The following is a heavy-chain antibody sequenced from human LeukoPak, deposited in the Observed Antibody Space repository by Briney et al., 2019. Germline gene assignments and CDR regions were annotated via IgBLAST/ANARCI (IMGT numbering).Heavy chain of an antibody. D-gene: IGHD3-10*01. CDR1: GYTFTDDG. J-gene: IGHJ6*02. CDR3: ARIQVNWFGEVTSLSPPSYGMDV. V-gene: IGHV1-18*01. Sequence: ASGKVSCKASGYTFTDDGISWVRQGPGQGLEWVGWISPYNGDTKYADKVLGRVTMSADISTTTAYMELRSLRSDDTAVYYCARIQVNWFGEVTSLSPPSYGMDVWGQGTTVIVSS. CDR2: ISPYNGDT.